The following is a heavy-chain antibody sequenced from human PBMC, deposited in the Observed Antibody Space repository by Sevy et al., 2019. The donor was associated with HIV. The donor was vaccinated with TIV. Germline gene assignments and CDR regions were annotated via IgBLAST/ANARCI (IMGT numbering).Heavy chain of an antibody. J-gene: IGHJ4*02. Sequence: GGSLRLSCQASGFTFSSYAMHWVRQAPGKGLEWVAVISYDGSNIYYADSVKGGFTISRDNAKNTLYLQMNSLRIEDTAVYYCAKTLIPAAVLLDYWGQGTLVTVSS. D-gene: IGHD6-13*01. CDR3: AKTLIPAAVLLDY. CDR2: ISYDGSNI. V-gene: IGHV3-30*04. CDR1: GFTFSSYA.